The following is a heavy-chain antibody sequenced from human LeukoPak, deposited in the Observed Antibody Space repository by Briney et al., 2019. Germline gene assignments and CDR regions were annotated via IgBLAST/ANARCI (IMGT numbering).Heavy chain of an antibody. D-gene: IGHD6-13*01. V-gene: IGHV1-18*01. Sequence: ASVKVSCRASGYSFNNFGISWVGRAPGEGLEWMGGISVYNGNTNYAQKLQGRVTMTTDTSTTTAYMELRSLRSDDTAVYYCARGEAAARHFDYWGQGTLVTVSS. CDR3: ARGEAAARHFDY. J-gene: IGHJ4*02. CDR2: ISVYNGNT. CDR1: GYSFNNFG.